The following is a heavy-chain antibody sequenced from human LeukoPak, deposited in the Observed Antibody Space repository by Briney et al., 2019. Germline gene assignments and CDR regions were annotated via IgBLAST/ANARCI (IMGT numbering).Heavy chain of an antibody. CDR2: IWYDGSNK. D-gene: IGHD3-16*02. Sequence: GRSLRLSCAASGFTFSSYGMHWVRQAPGKGLEWVAVIWYDGSNKYYADSVKGRFTISRDNSKNSLYLQMNSLRAEVTAVYYCARDLSAPSYYDYVWGSYPQPYGMDVRGQGTTVTVSS. CDR1: GFTFSSYG. CDR3: ARDLSAPSYYDYVWGSYPQPYGMDV. V-gene: IGHV3-33*01. J-gene: IGHJ6*02.